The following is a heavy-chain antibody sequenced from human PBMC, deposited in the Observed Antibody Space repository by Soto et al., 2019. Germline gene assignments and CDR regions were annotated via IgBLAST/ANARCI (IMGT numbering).Heavy chain of an antibody. CDR1: GGSISSGGYY. J-gene: IGHJ5*02. CDR2: IYYSGST. V-gene: IGHV4-31*03. Sequence: PSETLSLTCTVSGGSISSGGYYWSWIRQHPGKGLEWIGYIYYSGSTYYNPSPKSRVTISVDTSKNQFSLKLSSVTAADTAVYYCARGGEYQLLWGTNWFDPWGQGTLVTVSS. CDR3: ARGGEYQLLWGTNWFDP. D-gene: IGHD2-2*01.